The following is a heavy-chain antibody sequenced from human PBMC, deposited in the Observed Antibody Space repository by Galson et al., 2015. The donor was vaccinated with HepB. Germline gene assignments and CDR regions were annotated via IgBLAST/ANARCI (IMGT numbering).Heavy chain of an antibody. Sequence: SVKVSCKVSGYTLTGLSMHWVRQAPGKGLEWMGGFDPEDGETIYAQKFQGRVTMTEDTSTDTAYMELSSLRSEDTAVYYCATSEYCGGDCYDAFDIWGQGTMVTVSS. CDR1: GYTLTGLS. D-gene: IGHD2-21*02. CDR3: ATSEYCGGDCYDAFDI. J-gene: IGHJ3*02. V-gene: IGHV1-24*01. CDR2: FDPEDGET.